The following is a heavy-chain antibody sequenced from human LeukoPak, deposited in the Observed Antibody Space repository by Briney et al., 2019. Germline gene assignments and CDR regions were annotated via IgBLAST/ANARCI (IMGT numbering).Heavy chain of an antibody. V-gene: IGHV4-59*01. CDR2: IYYSGST. D-gene: IGHD6-25*01. J-gene: IGHJ3*02. CDR1: GGSISSYY. CDR3: ARGGYGDAFDI. Sequence: SETLSLTCTVSGGSISSYYWSWIRQPPGKGLEWIGYIYYSGSTNYNPPLKSRVTISVDTSKNQFSLKLSSVTAADTAVYYCARGGYGDAFDIWGQGTMVTVSS.